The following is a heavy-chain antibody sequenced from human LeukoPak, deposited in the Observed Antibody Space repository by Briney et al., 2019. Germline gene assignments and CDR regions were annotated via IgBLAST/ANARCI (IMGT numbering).Heavy chain of an antibody. J-gene: IGHJ4*02. CDR3: AGARRDYGRSFDY. CDR1: GGSLSGYY. D-gene: IGHD4-17*01. Sequence: SETLSLTCAVSGGSLSGYYWTWIRQPPGKGLEWIGEINHSGSTNYNPPLMSRVTISVDTSRKQFFLRVSSVTAADTAMYYCAGARRDYGRSFDYWGQGTLVTVSS. V-gene: IGHV4-34*01. CDR2: INHSGST.